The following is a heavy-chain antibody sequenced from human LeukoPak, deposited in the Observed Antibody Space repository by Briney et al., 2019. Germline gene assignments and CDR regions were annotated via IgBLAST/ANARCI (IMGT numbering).Heavy chain of an antibody. D-gene: IGHD2-2*01. CDR2: IYYSGST. V-gene: IGHV4-31*03. CDR3: ARFSSGCSTSSCYLTY. J-gene: IGHJ4*02. Sequence: SQTLSLTCTVSGGSISSGGYYWSWIRQHPGKGLEWIGYIYYSGSTYYNPPLKSRVTISVDTSKNQFSLKLSSVTAADTAVYYCARFSSGCSTSSCYLTYWGQGTLVTVS. CDR1: GGSISSGGYY.